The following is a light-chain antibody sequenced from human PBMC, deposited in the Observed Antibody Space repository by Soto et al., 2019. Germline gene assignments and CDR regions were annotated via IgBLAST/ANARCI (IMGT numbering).Light chain of an antibody. J-gene: IGKJ2*01. Sequence: DIRLTQSPSSLSASVGDRVTITCRASQRIGTYLNWYQQKPGKAPNLLISGASNLQSGVPSRFSGSGSGTDFTLTISSLQPEDFATYFCQQSYNTVMYTFGQGTKLDI. CDR2: GAS. CDR1: QRIGTY. CDR3: QQSYNTVMYT. V-gene: IGKV1-39*01.